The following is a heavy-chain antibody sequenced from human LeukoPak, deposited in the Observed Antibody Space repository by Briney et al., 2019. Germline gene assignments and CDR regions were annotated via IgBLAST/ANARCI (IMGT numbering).Heavy chain of an antibody. CDR3: ARDFRGGYDYFDY. J-gene: IGHJ4*02. CDR2: IYHSGST. CDR1: GFTFNTYSM. V-gene: IGHV4-4*02. D-gene: IGHD3-3*01. Sequence: PGGSLRLSCAASGFTFNTYSMNWVRQPPGKGLEWIGEIYHSGSTNYNPSLKSRVTISVDKSKNQFSLKLSSVTAADTAVYYCARDFRGGYDYFDYWGQGTLVTVSP.